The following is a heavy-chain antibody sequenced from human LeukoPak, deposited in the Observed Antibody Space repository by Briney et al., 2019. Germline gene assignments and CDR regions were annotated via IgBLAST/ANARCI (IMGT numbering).Heavy chain of an antibody. CDR2: INDNSRNT. CDR3: TKDAGPVYDWFDP. J-gene: IGHJ5*02. V-gene: IGHV3-23*01. Sequence: GGSLRLSCAASGFSFSRYGMAWFRQIPGKGLEWVSPINDNSRNTHYADSVKARFIISRDNSKNTLYLQMDSLRVEDTALYYCTKDAGPVYDWFDPWGPGTRVTVSS. D-gene: IGHD5/OR15-5a*01. CDR1: GFSFSRYG.